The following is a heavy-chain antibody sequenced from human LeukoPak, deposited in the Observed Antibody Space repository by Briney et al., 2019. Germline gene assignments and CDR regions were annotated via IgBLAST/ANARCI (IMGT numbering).Heavy chain of an antibody. J-gene: IGHJ4*02. D-gene: IGHD6-13*01. CDR3: AGDPSPRGAAGTPPCFDY. CDR1: GGSISSYY. Sequence: SETLSLTCTVSGGSISSYYWSWIRQPAGKGLEWIGRIYTSGSTNYNPSLKSRVTMSVDTSKNQFSLKLSSVTAADTAVYYCAGDPSPRGAAGTPPCFDYWGQGTLVTVSS. CDR2: IYTSGST. V-gene: IGHV4-4*07.